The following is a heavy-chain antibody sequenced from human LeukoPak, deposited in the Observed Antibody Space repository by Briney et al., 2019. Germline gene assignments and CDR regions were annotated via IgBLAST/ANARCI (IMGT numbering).Heavy chain of an antibody. J-gene: IGHJ6*03. V-gene: IGHV5-51*01. CDR2: IYPGDSDT. CDR1: GYSFTNYW. CDR3: ARQIAVAGSSIYYYYYYMDV. D-gene: IGHD6-19*01. Sequence: GESLKISCKGSGYSFTNYWIGWVRQLPGKGLEWMGIIYPGDSDTRYSPSFQGQVTISADKSISTAYLQWSSLKASDTAMYYCARQIAVAGSSIYYYYYYMDVWGKGTTVTVSS.